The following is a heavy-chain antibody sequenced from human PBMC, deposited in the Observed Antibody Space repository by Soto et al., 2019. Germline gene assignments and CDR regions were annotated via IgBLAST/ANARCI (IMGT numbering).Heavy chain of an antibody. V-gene: IGHV1-18*01. Sequence: ASVKVSCKASGYTFTSYGIIWVRQAPGQGLEWMGWISAYNGNTNYAQKLQGRVTMTTDTSTSTAYMELRSLRSDDTAVYYCARDYYDFWSGYFPLAADYYYYGMDVWGQGTTVTVSS. CDR3: ARDYYDFWSGYFPLAADYYYYGMDV. CDR1: GYTFTSYG. CDR2: ISAYNGNT. D-gene: IGHD3-3*01. J-gene: IGHJ6*02.